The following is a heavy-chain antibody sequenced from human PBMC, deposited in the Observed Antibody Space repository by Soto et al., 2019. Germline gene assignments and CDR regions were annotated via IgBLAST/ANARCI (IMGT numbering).Heavy chain of an antibody. CDR3: ARDNSRDRGNFDY. Sequence: PSETLSLTCTVSGDSISSGESYWSCIRQPPGKGLEWIGFIYSSGSTYYNPSLKSRITISVDTSKNQFSLKLNSLTAADTAVYYCARDNSRDRGNFDYWGRGTLVTVSS. CDR1: GDSISSGESY. V-gene: IGHV4-30-4*01. D-gene: IGHD3-10*01. J-gene: IGHJ4*02. CDR2: IYSSGST.